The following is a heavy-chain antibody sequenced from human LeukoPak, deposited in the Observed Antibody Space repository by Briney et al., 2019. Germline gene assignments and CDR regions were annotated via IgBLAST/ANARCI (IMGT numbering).Heavy chain of an antibody. Sequence: GGSLRLSCAASGFTFSDYYVSWIRQAPGKGLEWVSYISSSSSYTNYADSVKGRFTISRDNAKNSLYLQMNSLRAEDTAVYYCARTPYYGSGSYHFDYWGQGTLVTVSS. V-gene: IGHV3-11*06. J-gene: IGHJ4*02. D-gene: IGHD3-10*01. CDR1: GFTFSDYY. CDR2: ISSSSSYT. CDR3: ARTPYYGSGSYHFDY.